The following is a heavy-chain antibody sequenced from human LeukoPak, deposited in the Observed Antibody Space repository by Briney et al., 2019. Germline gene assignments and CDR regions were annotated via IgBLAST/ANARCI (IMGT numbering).Heavy chain of an antibody. CDR1: GGSISSTSYY. CDR2: IYYSGST. CDR3: AKVAKYYYGPETYFFFEN. Sequence: SETLSLTCTVSGGSISSTSYYWGWIRQPPGKGLEWIGSIYYSGSTYYNPSLKSRVTISVDTSKNQISLNLRSVTAADTAVYYCAKVAKYYYGPETYFFFENWGQGTLVTVSS. J-gene: IGHJ4*02. V-gene: IGHV4-39*07. D-gene: IGHD3-10*01.